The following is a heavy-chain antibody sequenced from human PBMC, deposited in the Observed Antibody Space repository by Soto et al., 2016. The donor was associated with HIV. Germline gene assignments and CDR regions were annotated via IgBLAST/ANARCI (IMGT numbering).Heavy chain of an antibody. CDR2: INPSSGGT. J-gene: IGHJ2*01. D-gene: IGHD3-22*01. CDR3: ARDRSFYDSSGQVRYFDL. Sequence: QVQLVQSGTELKKPGSSVRVSCKISGGAFNNHAFGWVRQAPGQGLEWMGWINPSSGGTSYAQKFQGRVTITRDTSINTAYMELGRLSSDDTAVYYCARDRSFYDSSGQVRYFDLWGRGTLVTVSS. CDR1: GGAFNNHA. V-gene: IGHV1-2*02.